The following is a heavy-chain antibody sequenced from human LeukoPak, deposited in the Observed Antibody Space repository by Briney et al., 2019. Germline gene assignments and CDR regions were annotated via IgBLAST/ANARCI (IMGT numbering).Heavy chain of an antibody. V-gene: IGHV4-4*07. J-gene: IGHJ6*03. D-gene: IGHD5-18*01. CDR3: ARVRVTDYYYYMDV. Sequence: SETLSLTCTVSGGSTSSYYWSWIRQPAGKGLEWIGRIYTSGSTNYNPSLKSRVTMSVDTSKNQFSLKLSSVTAADTAVYYCARVRVTDYYYYMDVWGKGTTVTVSS. CDR2: IYTSGST. CDR1: GGSTSSYY.